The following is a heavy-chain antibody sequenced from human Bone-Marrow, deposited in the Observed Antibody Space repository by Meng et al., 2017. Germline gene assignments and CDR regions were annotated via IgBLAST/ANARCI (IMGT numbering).Heavy chain of an antibody. CDR2: IYHSGST. D-gene: IGHD6-13*01. CDR1: GYSISSCYY. CDR3: GRGSSSWFFNY. J-gene: IGHJ4*02. V-gene: IGHV4-38-2*02. Sequence: SETLSLTCTVSGYSISSCYYWGWIRQPPGKGLEWIGSIYHSGSTYYNPSLRGRLSISVDTSKNQFFLRLSSVTAADTAVYYCGRGSSSWFFNYWGQGTLVTVSS.